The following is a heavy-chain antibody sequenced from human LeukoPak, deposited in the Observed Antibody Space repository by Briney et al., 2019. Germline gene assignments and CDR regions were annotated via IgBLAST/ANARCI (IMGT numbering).Heavy chain of an antibody. D-gene: IGHD3-10*01. J-gene: IGHJ5*02. CDR1: GFTFSSYG. V-gene: IGHV3-33*01. Sequence: GGSLRLSCAASGFTFSSYGMHWVRQAPGKGLEWVAVIWYDGSKKYYADSVKGRFTISRDNSKNTLYLQMNSRRAEDTAVYYCARENYYGSGSRGNWFDPWGQGTLVTVSS. CDR2: IWYDGSKK. CDR3: ARENYYGSGSRGNWFDP.